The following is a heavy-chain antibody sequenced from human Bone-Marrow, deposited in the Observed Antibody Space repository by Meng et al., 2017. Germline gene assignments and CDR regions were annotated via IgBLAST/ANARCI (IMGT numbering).Heavy chain of an antibody. V-gene: IGHV1-2*06. J-gene: IGHJ5*02. Sequence: ASVKVSCKASGYTFTGYYMHWVRQAPGQGLEWMGRINPNSGGTNYAQKFQGRVTMTRDTSISTAYMELSRLRSDDTAVYYCARGIVLMVYASNNWFDPWGQGTLVTVYS. CDR1: GYTFTGYY. CDR3: ARGIVLMVYASNNWFDP. D-gene: IGHD2-8*01. CDR2: INPNSGGT.